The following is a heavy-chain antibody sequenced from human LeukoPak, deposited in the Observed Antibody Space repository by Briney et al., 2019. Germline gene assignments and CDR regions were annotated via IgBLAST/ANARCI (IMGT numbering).Heavy chain of an antibody. CDR3: ARRRDCSGGSCPLDP. D-gene: IGHD2-15*01. CDR1: GYTFTSYG. Sequence: VASVKVSCKASGYTFTSYGISWVRQAPGQGLEWMGWISAYNGHTNYAQKLQGRVTMTTDTSTSTAYMELRSLRSDDTAVYYCARRRDCSGGSCPLDPWGQGTLVTVSS. V-gene: IGHV1-18*01. J-gene: IGHJ5*02. CDR2: ISAYNGHT.